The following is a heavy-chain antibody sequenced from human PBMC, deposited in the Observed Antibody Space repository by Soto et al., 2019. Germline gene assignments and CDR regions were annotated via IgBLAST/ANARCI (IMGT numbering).Heavy chain of an antibody. Sequence: PSETLSLTCTVSGGSISSYYWSWIRQPPGKGLEWIGYIYYSGSTNYNPSLKSRVTISVDTSKNQFSLNLSSVTAADTAVYYCARSYYYASGSYYLNWGQGTLVTVSS. D-gene: IGHD3-10*01. J-gene: IGHJ4*02. V-gene: IGHV4-59*01. CDR1: GGSISSYY. CDR3: ARSYYYASGSYYLN. CDR2: IYYSGST.